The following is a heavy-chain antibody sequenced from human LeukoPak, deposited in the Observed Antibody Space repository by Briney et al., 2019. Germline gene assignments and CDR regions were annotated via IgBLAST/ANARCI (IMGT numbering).Heavy chain of an antibody. D-gene: IGHD1-26*01. J-gene: IGHJ4*02. V-gene: IGHV3-30*04. CDR2: ISYDGSNK. Sequence: GGSLRLSCAASGFTFSSYAMHWVRQAPGKGLEWVAVISYDGSNKYYADSVKGRFTISRDNSKNTLYLQMNSLRAEDTAVYYCARTPYGSYGGLDYWGQGTLVTVSS. CDR3: ARTPYGSYGGLDY. CDR1: GFTFSSYA.